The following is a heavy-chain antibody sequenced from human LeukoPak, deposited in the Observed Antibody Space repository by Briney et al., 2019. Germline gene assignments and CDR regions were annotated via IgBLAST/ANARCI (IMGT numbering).Heavy chain of an antibody. CDR1: GYTLTELS. CDR3: ARESKYSSSFDY. Sequence: ASVTVSCKVSGYTLTELSMHWVRQAPGQGLEWMGIINPSGGSTSYAQKFQGRVTMTRDTSTSTVYMELSSLRSEDTAVYYCARESKYSSSFDYWGQGTLVTVSS. J-gene: IGHJ4*02. V-gene: IGHV1-46*01. D-gene: IGHD6-6*01. CDR2: INPSGGST.